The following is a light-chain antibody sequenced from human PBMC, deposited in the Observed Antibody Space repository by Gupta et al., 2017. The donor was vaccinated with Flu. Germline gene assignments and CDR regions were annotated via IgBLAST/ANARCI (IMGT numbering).Light chain of an antibody. V-gene: IGKV3-11*01. CDR2: DAS. J-gene: IGKJ4*01. CDR3: QQRSNWPLT. Sequence: LFTQSPTALALSPVERATLSCRASQSVSSYLAWYQQKPGQAPRLLIYDASNRATGIQARCSGRGSGTDCTLTITSLAAEDSAVEDCQQRSNWPLTCGGGTKVEIK. CDR1: QSVSSY.